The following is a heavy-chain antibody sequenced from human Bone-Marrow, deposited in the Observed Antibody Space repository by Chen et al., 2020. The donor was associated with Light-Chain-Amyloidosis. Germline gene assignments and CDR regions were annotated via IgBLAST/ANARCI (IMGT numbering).Heavy chain of an antibody. CDR3: AKVAVWNYPDDAFDI. J-gene: IGHJ3*02. Sequence: EVPLVESGGGLVKPGGSLRLSCAASVFTFSSYAMSWVRQAPGKGLVWVSAISTRCGSTYCADSVKGGCTISRDNSKNTLYLQMNSLRPEDTAVYYCAKVAVWNYPDDAFDIWGQGTMVTVSS. D-gene: IGHD1-7*01. CDR2: ISTRCGST. V-gene: IGHV3-23*04. CDR1: VFTFSSYA.